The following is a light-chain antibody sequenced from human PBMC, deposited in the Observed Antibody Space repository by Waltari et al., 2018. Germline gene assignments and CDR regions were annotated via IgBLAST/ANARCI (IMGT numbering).Light chain of an antibody. CDR3: QKYESLPAT. V-gene: IGKV3-20*01. CDR1: QSIGIY. CDR2: HAS. J-gene: IGKJ1*01. Sequence: EIVLTQSPGTLSLSPGERATLSCRASQSIGIYLAWYQQKPGQAPRRLMYHASSRATGSPDRFSGSGSGTDFSLTISRLGPEEFAVYYCQKYESLPATFGQGTKVEIK.